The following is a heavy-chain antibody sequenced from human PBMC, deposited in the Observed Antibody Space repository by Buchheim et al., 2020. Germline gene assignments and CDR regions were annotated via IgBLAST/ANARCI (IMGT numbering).Heavy chain of an antibody. J-gene: IGHJ4*02. V-gene: IGHV3-21*01. CDR2: ISSSSSYI. Sequence: EVQLVESGGGLVKPGGSLRLSCAASGFTFSSYSMNWVRQAPGKGLEWVSSISSSSSYIYYAESVKGRFTISRDNAKNSLYLQMNSLRAEDTAVYYCARDRGNYYDSSGYYLYDYWGQGTL. CDR3: ARDRGNYYDSSGYYLYDY. D-gene: IGHD3-22*01. CDR1: GFTFSSYS.